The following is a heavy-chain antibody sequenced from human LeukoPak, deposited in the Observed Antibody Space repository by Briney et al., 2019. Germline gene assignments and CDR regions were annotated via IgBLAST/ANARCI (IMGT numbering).Heavy chain of an antibody. V-gene: IGHV3-21*01. D-gene: IGHD6-19*01. CDR1: GFTFSSYS. CDR2: ISSTSSYI. J-gene: IGHJ6*03. Sequence: GGSLRLSCAASGFTFSSYSMNWVRQAPGKGLEWVSSISSTSSYIYYADSVKSRFTTSRDNAKNSLYLQMNSLRAEDTAVYYCARSSGWYHRGPDYYYYYMDVWGKGTTVTVS. CDR3: ARSSGWYHRGPDYYYYYMDV.